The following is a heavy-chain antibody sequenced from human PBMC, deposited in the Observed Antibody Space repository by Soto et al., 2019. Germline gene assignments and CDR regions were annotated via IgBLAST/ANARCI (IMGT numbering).Heavy chain of an antibody. D-gene: IGHD6-13*01. Sequence: EVQLLESGGGLVQPGGSLRLSCAASGFTFSSYAMSWVRQAPGKGLEWVSAISGSGGSTYYADSVKGRFTISRDNSKNTRYLQMNSVRAEDTAVYYWAYSSTPFDYWGQGTLVTVSS. J-gene: IGHJ4*02. V-gene: IGHV3-23*01. CDR2: ISGSGGST. CDR3: AYSSTPFDY. CDR1: GFTFSSYA.